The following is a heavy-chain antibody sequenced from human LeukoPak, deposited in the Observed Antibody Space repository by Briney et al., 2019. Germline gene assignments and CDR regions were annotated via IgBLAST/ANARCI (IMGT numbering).Heavy chain of an antibody. J-gene: IGHJ6*03. CDR1: GFTFDDYA. CDR2: ISGDGGST. V-gene: IGHV3-43*02. CDR3: AKDNYDFWSPRYYYYYMDV. Sequence: GGSLRLSCAASGFTFDDYAMHWVRQAPGKGLEWVSLISGDGGSTYYADSVKGRFTISGDNSKNSLYLQMNSLRTEDTALYYCAKDNYDFWSPRYYYYYMDVWGKGTTVTVSS. D-gene: IGHD3-3*01.